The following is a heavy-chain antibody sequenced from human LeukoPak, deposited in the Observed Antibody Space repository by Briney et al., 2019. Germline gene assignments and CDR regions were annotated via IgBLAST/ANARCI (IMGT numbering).Heavy chain of an antibody. CDR3: AKDRGSGYLDY. V-gene: IGHV3-30*18. CDR1: GFTFSSYG. J-gene: IGHJ4*02. CDR2: ISYDGSNK. Sequence: GGSLRLSCAASGFTFSSYGMHWVRQAPGKGLEWVAVISYDGSNKYYADSVKGRFTISRDNSKNTLYLQMNSLRAEDTAVYYCAKDRGSGYLDYWGQGTLVTVSS. D-gene: IGHD6-19*01.